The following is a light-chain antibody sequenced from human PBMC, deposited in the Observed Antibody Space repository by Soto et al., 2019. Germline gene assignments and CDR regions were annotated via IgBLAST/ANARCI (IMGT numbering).Light chain of an antibody. J-gene: IGLJ1*01. CDR2: SNY. V-gene: IGLV1-44*01. Sequence: QSVLTQPPSPSGPPGQRVTISCSGSSSNIGSTSVSWYQQLPGTAPRLLMYSNYQRLSGVPDRFSGSRSGTSDSLAINGLQSDDEAAYYCAAWDDSLNGYVFGTGTKVTVL. CDR1: SSNIGSTS. CDR3: AAWDDSLNGYV.